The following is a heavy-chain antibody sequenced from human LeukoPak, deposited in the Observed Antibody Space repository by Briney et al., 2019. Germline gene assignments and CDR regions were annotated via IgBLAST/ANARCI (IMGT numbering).Heavy chain of an antibody. CDR2: ISAYNGNT. J-gene: IGHJ6*02. V-gene: IGHV1-18*01. CDR3: ARVIDSSSWYAMTYYYYGMDV. CDR1: GYTFTSYG. D-gene: IGHD6-13*01. Sequence: RASVKVSCKASGYTFTSYGISWVRQAPGQGLEWMGWISAYNGNTNYAQKLQGRVTMTTDTSTSTAYMKLRSLRSDDTAVYYCARVIDSSSWYAMTYYYYGMDVWGQGTTVTVSS.